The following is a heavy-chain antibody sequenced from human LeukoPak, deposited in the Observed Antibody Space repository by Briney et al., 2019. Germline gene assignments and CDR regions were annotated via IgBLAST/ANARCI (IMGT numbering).Heavy chain of an antibody. V-gene: IGHV4-59*01. Sequence: SETLSLTCTVSGGSISSYYWSWIRQPPGKGLEWIGYIYYSGSTNYNPSLKSRVTISVDTSKNQFSLKLSSVTAADTAVYYCARVSIVDPHNWFDPWGQGTLVTVSS. D-gene: IGHD2-15*01. CDR1: GGSISSYY. CDR3: ARVSIVDPHNWFDP. J-gene: IGHJ5*02. CDR2: IYYSGST.